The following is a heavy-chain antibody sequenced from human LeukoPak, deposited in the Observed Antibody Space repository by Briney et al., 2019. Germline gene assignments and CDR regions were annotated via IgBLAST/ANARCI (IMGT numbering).Heavy chain of an antibody. CDR1: GYTLTELS. CDR2: FDPEDGET. J-gene: IGHJ4*02. V-gene: IGHV1-24*01. Sequence: AAVKVSCKGSGYTLTELSMHWVRQAPGKGLEWMGGFDPEDGETIYAQKFQGRLTMTADTSTDTAYIRLSSLRSEDTAVYYCATALPASSGWYRYWGQGTLVTVSS. CDR3: ATALPASSGWYRY. D-gene: IGHD6-19*01.